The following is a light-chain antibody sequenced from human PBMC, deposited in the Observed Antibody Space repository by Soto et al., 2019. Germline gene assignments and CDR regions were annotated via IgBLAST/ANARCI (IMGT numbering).Light chain of an antibody. CDR2: DVS. CDR3: GSHAAGSTLI. Sequence: QSALTQPASVSGSPGQSTTISCTGTSSDVGGYNEVSWYQQRPGKAPKLMIYDVSNRPSGVSNRFSASKSGNTASLTISGLQAQDEAYYYCGSHAAGSTLIFGGGTQLTVL. J-gene: IGLJ2*01. CDR1: SSDVGGYNE. V-gene: IGLV2-14*03.